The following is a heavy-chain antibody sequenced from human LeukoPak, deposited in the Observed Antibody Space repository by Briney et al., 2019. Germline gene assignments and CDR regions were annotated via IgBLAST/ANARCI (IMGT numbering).Heavy chain of an antibody. CDR2: INQDGSEK. V-gene: IGHV3-7*01. CDR3: AGASGINSLLFDF. J-gene: IGHJ4*02. CDR1: GFTFSSYW. D-gene: IGHD2/OR15-2a*01. Sequence: GGSLRLSCAASGFTFSSYWMSWVRQAPGKGLEWVANINQDGSEKYYVDSVKGRFTISRDNAKNTLYLQMNRLRAEDTAVYSCAGASGINSLLFDFWAQGTLVTVSS.